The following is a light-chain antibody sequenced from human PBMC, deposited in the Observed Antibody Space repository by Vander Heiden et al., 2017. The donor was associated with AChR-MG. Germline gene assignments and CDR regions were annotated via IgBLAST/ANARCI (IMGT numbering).Light chain of an antibody. CDR1: KLGDKF. CDR3: QAWDSNAGV. Sequence: SYELTQPPTVSVSPGQTASITCTGDKLGDKFACWYHQKPGQSPVLVIYEDSKRPSGIPERCSGSNSGNTATLTISGTQSMDEADYYCQAWDSNAGVFGGGTKLTVL. J-gene: IGLJ3*02. CDR2: EDS. V-gene: IGLV3-1*01.